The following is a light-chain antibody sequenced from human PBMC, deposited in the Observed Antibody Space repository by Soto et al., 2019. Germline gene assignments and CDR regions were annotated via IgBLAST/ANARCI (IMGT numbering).Light chain of an antibody. CDR1: PSVSSN. V-gene: IGKV3-15*01. J-gene: IGKJ1*01. CDR2: GAS. CDR3: QQYNSWPPWT. Sequence: EIVMTQSPATLSVSPGERATLSCRASPSVSSNLAWYQQKPGQAPRLRIYGASTRATGIPARFSGSGSGTEFTLTISSLQSEEFAVYYCQQYNSWPPWTFVQGTKVEIK.